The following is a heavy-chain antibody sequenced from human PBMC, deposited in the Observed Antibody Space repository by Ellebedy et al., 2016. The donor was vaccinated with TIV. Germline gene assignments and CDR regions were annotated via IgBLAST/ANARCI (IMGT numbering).Heavy chain of an antibody. CDR3: ARGAGGYTYG. Sequence: GESLKISXAGSGFTFSGDWMSWVRQVPGKGLVWVSHINSDGSSTSYADSVKGRFTISRDNAKNTLYLQMNSLRAEDTAVYYCARGAGGYTYGWGQGTLVTVSS. J-gene: IGHJ4*02. V-gene: IGHV3-74*01. CDR1: GFTFSGDW. CDR2: INSDGSST. D-gene: IGHD5-18*01.